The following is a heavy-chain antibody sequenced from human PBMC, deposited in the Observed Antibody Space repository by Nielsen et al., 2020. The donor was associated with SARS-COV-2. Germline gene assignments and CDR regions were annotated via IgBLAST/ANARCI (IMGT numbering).Heavy chain of an antibody. CDR1: GFTFSSYW. V-gene: IGHV3-74*01. J-gene: IGHJ5*02. D-gene: IGHD3-22*01. CDR3: ARDFDSSGYYGAVNWFDP. CDR2: INSDGSST. Sequence: GESLKISCAASGFTFSSYWMHWVRQAPGKGPVWVSRINSDGSSTSYADSVKGRFTISRDNAKNTLYLQMNSLRAEDTAVYYCARDFDSSGYYGAVNWFDPWGQGTLVTVSS.